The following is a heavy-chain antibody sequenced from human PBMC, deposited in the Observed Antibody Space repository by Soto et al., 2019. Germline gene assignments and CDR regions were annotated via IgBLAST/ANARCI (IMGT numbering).Heavy chain of an antibody. Sequence: PGGSLRLSCAASGFTISSYWMHWVRQAPGKGLVWVSRIKSDGSVTNYADSVKGRFTISRDNAKNTVYLQMNNLRAEDTAMYYCAREPDPGRNWFDTWGQGTTVPVSS. CDR3: AREPDPGRNWFDT. CDR2: IKSDGSVT. J-gene: IGHJ5*02. D-gene: IGHD2-2*01. V-gene: IGHV3-74*01. CDR1: GFTISSYW.